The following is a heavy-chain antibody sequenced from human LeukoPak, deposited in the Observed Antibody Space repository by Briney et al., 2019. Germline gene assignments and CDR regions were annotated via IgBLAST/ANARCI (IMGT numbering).Heavy chain of an antibody. D-gene: IGHD3-22*01. CDR3: ARRPYYDSSGYHYYFDF. Sequence: GESLKISCKGSGYSFTTYWIGWVRQMPGKGLEWMGIIYPGDSDTRYSPSFQGQVTISADKSISTACLQWSSLKASDTAMYYCARRPYYDSSGYHYYFDFWGQGTLVTVSS. J-gene: IGHJ4*02. CDR1: GYSFTTYW. CDR2: IYPGDSDT. V-gene: IGHV5-51*01.